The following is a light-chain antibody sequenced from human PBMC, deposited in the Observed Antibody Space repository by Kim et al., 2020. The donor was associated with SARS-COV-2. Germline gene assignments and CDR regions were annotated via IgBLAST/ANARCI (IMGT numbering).Light chain of an antibody. Sequence: SSELTQDPAVSVALGQTVKITCQGDTLRNYYASWYQQKPGQAPLIVIYGNNNRPPGIPDRFSGSNSGDTASLTITGAQAEDEADYYCSSRDKSCYHLVFGGGTQLTVL. CDR1: TLRNYY. CDR3: SSRDKSCYHLV. J-gene: IGLJ2*01. V-gene: IGLV3-19*01. CDR2: GNN.